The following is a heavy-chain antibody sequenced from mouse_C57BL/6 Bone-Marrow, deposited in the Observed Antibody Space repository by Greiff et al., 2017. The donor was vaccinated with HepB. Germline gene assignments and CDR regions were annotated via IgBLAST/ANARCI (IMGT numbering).Heavy chain of an antibody. Sequence: VQLQQPGAELVRPGSSVKLSCKASGYTFTSYWMHWVKQRPIQGLEWIGNIDPSDSENHYNQKFKDTATLTVDKSSSTAYMQHRSLTSEDAAVYYYARAPVITTVGDYAMDDWGQGTSVTVSS. CDR3: ARAPVITTVGDYAMDD. J-gene: IGHJ4*01. CDR2: IDPSDSEN. V-gene: IGHV1-52*01. D-gene: IGHD1-1*01. CDR1: GYTFTSYW.